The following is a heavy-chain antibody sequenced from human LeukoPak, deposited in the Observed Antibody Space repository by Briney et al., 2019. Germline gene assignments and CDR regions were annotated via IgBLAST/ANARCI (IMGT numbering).Heavy chain of an antibody. J-gene: IGHJ4*02. CDR2: ISPYNGNT. CDR1: GYTFTSYG. Sequence: ASVKVSCKASGYTFTSYGISWVRQAPGQGLEWTGWISPYNGNTNYVQEFQDRVTMTTDTSTSTAYMELRSLRSDDTAVYYCARDRSSSWYYFDSWGQGTLVTVSS. D-gene: IGHD6-13*01. V-gene: IGHV1-18*01. CDR3: ARDRSSSWYYFDS.